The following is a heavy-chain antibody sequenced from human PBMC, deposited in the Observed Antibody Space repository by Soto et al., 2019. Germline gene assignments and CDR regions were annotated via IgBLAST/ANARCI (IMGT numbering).Heavy chain of an antibody. J-gene: IGHJ6*02. CDR1: GDSITTNSYF. CDR3: ASRRVSWYFYYGMDV. D-gene: IGHD6-13*01. Sequence: PSETLSLTCSVSGDSITTNSYFWAWIRQPPGKGLEWIGSIYHSGSTNYNPSLKSRVTISVDTSKNQFSLKLSSVTAADTAVYYCASRRVSWYFYYGMDVWGQGTTVTVSS. V-gene: IGHV4-39*07. CDR2: IYHSGST.